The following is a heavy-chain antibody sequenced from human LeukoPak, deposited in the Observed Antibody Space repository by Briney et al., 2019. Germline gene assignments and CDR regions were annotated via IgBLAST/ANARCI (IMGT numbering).Heavy chain of an antibody. V-gene: IGHV5-51*01. CDR1: GYIFTNYW. Sequence: GESLKISCKGSGYIFTNYWIGWVRQMPGKGLEWMGRFYPGDSDSKYSPSFQGQVTMSADKSISTAHLQWSSLRASDTAIYYCARLGSGWPLDYWGQGTLVTVSS. CDR3: ARLGSGWPLDY. CDR2: FYPGDSDS. D-gene: IGHD6-19*01. J-gene: IGHJ4*02.